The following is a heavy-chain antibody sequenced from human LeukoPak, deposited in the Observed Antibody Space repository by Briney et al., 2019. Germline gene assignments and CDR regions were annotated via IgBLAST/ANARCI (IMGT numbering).Heavy chain of an antibody. CDR3: ARVGVAVAGVDY. D-gene: IGHD6-19*01. CDR1: GGSISSSSYY. Sequence: SETLSLTCTVSGGSISSSSYYWGWIRQPPGKGLEWIGSIYYSGSTYYNPSLKSRVTISVDTSKNQFSLKLSSVTAADTAVYHCARVGVAVAGVDYWGQGTLVTVSS. CDR2: IYYSGST. V-gene: IGHV4-39*07. J-gene: IGHJ4*02.